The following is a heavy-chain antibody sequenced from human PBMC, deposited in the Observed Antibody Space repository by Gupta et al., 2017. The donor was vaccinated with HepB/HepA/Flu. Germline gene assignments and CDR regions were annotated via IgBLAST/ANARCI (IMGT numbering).Heavy chain of an antibody. J-gene: IGHJ3*02. D-gene: IGHD2-21*01. CDR3: ARHIDRCWPLDPFDI. Sequence: QVQLVQSGAEVEKPGASVTVSCKSSGYTFRNYAFSWVRQAPGQGLEWMGWISAYNGNTNYAQKCQDRVIMRTDTSTSTVYMELRSLRSDDTASYYCARHIDRCWPLDPFDIWGQGTMVNVSS. CDR1: GYTFRNYA. CDR2: ISAYNGNT. V-gene: IGHV1-18*01.